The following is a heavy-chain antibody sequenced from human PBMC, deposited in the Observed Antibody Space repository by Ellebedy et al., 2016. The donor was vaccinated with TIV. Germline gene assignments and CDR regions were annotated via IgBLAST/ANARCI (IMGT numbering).Heavy chain of an antibody. V-gene: IGHV3-7*01. Sequence: GESLKISCAASGFTLSTYAIHWVRQAPGKGLEWVATINQGGSETYYVDSVKGRFTISRDNSKNSLYLQMNSLRADDTALYYCASAARGSGAYESFWGQGTLVTVSS. CDR2: INQGGSET. J-gene: IGHJ4*02. CDR1: GFTLSTYA. D-gene: IGHD5-12*01. CDR3: ASAARGSGAYESF.